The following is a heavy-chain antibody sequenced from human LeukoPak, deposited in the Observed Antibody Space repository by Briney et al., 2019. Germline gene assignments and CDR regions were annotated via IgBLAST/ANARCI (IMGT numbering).Heavy chain of an antibody. V-gene: IGHV4-59*01. Sequence: SETLSLTCTVSGGSISSYYWSWIRQPPGKGLEWIGYIYYSGSTNYNPSLKSRVTISVDTSKDQFSLKLSSVTAADTAVYYCARGRYYFDYWGQGTLVTVSS. CDR2: IYYSGST. CDR3: ARGRYYFDY. CDR1: GGSISSYY. J-gene: IGHJ4*02.